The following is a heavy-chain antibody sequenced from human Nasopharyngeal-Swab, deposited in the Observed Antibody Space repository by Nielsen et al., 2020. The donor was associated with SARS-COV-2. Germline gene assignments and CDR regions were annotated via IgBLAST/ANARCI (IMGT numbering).Heavy chain of an antibody. D-gene: IGHD3-3*02. J-gene: IGHJ4*02. Sequence: GGSLRLSCAASGFTFTNFGMHWARQAPGKGLQWVAFISYEGSKRYYTDSVKGRFTISRDHSKNTVYLQMNSLRTEDTAVYFCAKQGGVFHFRSSFYPDYWGQGSLVTVS. V-gene: IGHV3-30*18. CDR1: GFTFTNFG. CDR2: ISYEGSKR. CDR3: AKQGGVFHFRSSFYPDY.